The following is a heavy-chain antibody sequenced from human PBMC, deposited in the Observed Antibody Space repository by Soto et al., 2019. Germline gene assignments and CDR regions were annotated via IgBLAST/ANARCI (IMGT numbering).Heavy chain of an antibody. CDR2: ISSSSSYI. D-gene: IGHD3-10*01. CDR1: GFTFSSYS. V-gene: IGHV3-21*01. J-gene: IGHJ4*02. CDR3: ARDGRGSGSYLVTYDY. Sequence: GESLKISCAASGFTFSSYSMNWVRQAPGKGLEWVSSISSSSSYIYYADSVKGRFTISRDNAKNSLYLQMNSLRAEDTAVYYCARDGRGSGSYLVTYDYWGQGTLVTVSS.